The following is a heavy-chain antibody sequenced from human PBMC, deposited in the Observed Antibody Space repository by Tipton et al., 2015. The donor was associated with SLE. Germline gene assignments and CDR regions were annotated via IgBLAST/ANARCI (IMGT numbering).Heavy chain of an antibody. V-gene: IGHV4-30-2*03. Sequence: YNPSLKSRVTLSVDTSKEQLSLKLTSVTAADTAIYYCARLRRYYPGSGKVAPVWGQGLQVAVSS. CDR3: ARLRRYYPGSGKVAPV. J-gene: IGHJ4*02. D-gene: IGHD3-10*01.